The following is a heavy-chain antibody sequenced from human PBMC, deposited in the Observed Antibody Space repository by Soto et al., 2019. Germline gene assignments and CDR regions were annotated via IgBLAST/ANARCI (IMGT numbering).Heavy chain of an antibody. Sequence: EASVKVSCKASGYTFTGYYMHWVRQAPGQGLEWMGWINPNSGGTNYAQKFQGRVTMTRDTSISTAYMELSRLRSEDTAVYYCATGIYCSSTSCHESWGQGTLVTSPQ. V-gene: IGHV1-2*02. J-gene: IGHJ4*02. CDR2: INPNSGGT. D-gene: IGHD2-2*01. CDR1: GYTFTGYY. CDR3: ATGIYCSSTSCHES.